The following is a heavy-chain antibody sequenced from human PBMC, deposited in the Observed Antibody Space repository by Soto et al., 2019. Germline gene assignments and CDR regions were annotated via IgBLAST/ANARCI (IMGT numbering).Heavy chain of an antibody. CDR1: GGSISTYY. D-gene: IGHD6-6*01. CDR2: ISYSGST. CDR3: ARHYSAYSSSDWFDP. J-gene: IGHJ5*02. Sequence: QVQLEESGPGLVKPSETLSLTCTVSGGSISTYYWTWIRQPPGKGLEWIGYISYSGSTSYNPSLNSRVTISVDTSKNQFSLRLSSVTAADTAVYYCARHYSAYSSSDWFDPWGQGTLVTVSS. V-gene: IGHV4-59*08.